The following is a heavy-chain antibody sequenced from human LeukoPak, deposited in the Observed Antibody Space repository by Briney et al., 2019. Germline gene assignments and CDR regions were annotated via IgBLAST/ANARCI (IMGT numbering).Heavy chain of an antibody. J-gene: IGHJ3*02. D-gene: IGHD2-15*01. CDR2: INEDGGKT. CDR3: AKEIDTLGTNAFDI. CDR1: GFSFDDYP. Sequence: GGSLRLSCAASGFSFDDYPMHWVRQAPGKGLEWVSLINEDGGKTFYADSVRGRFTISRDNGKNSLYLQMNSLRTEDTALYYCAKEIDTLGTNAFDIWGQGTIVTVSS. V-gene: IGHV3-43*02.